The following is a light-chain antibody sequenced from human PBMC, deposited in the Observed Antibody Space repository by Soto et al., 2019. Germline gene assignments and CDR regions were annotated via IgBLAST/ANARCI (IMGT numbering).Light chain of an antibody. V-gene: IGKV3-15*01. Sequence: EIVLRHSQATLSLSPEERASHSCTASQSVSSNLAWYQQKPGQAPRLLIYGASTRATGIPARFSGSGSGTEFTLTISSLQSEDFVVYYCQQYNSWPPITFGQGTRLEI. J-gene: IGKJ5*01. CDR3: QQYNSWPPIT. CDR2: GAS. CDR1: QSVSSN.